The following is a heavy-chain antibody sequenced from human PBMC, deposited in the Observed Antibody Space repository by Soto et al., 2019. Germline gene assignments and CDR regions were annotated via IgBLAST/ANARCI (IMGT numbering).Heavy chain of an antibody. CDR2: LYTSGST. CDR1: GGSISSYY. J-gene: IGHJ6*02. Sequence: ETLSLTCIVSGGSISSYYWSWIRQPAGKGLEWIGRLYTSGSTNYNPSLKSRVTMSVDTSKNQFSLNLSSVTAEDTAVYYCAGMTGPKTYYYYYGMDVWGQGTTVTVSS. CDR3: AGMTGPKTYYYYYGMDV. D-gene: IGHD3-9*01. V-gene: IGHV4-4*07.